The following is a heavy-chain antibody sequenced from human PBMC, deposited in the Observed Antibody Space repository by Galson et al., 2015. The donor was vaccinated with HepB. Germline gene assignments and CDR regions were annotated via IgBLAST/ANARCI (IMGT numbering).Heavy chain of an antibody. Sequence: SLRLSCAGSGFSFKSYGMHWVRQAPGKGLEWVAVISYDGSTKYYADSVKGRFTISRDNSKNTVSLQMNNLRAEDAAVFYCAKDGYCYARDSFYGIDVWGQGTTVILSS. J-gene: IGHJ6*02. D-gene: IGHD2-2*03. V-gene: IGHV3-30*18. CDR1: GFSFKSYG. CDR2: ISYDGSTK. CDR3: AKDGYCYARDSFYGIDV.